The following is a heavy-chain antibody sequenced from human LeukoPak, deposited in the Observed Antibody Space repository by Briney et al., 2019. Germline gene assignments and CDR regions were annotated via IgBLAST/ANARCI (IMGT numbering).Heavy chain of an antibody. CDR2: IYTSGST. J-gene: IGHJ4*02. V-gene: IGHV4-61*02. D-gene: IGHD3-22*01. CDR1: GGSISSGSYY. CDR3: ARERGRMVVVIDY. Sequence: PSQTLSLTCTVSGGSISSGSYYWSWIRQPAGKGLEWIGRIYTSGSTNYNPSLKSRVTISVDTSKNQFSLKLSSVTAADTAVYYCARERGRMVVVIDYWGQGTLVTVSS.